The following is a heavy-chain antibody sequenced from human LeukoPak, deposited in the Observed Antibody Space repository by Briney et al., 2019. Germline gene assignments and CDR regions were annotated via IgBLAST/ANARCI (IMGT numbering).Heavy chain of an antibody. V-gene: IGHV3-30*18. CDR1: GFTFSSYG. D-gene: IGHD2-21*01. CDR2: ISYDGKKK. CDR3: AKERTTIVAFEY. Sequence: GRSLRLSCAASGFTFSSYGMHWVRQAPGKGLEWVAVISYDGKKKYYADSVQGRFTLSRDNSRNTVGLQMNSLRPEDTAVYYCAKERTTIVAFEYWGQGILVTVSS. J-gene: IGHJ4*02.